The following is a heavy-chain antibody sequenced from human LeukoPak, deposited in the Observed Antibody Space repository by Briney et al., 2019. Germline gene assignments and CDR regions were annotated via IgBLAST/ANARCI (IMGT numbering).Heavy chain of an antibody. D-gene: IGHD6-19*01. CDR1: GFTFSSYS. Sequence: SGGSLRLSCAASGFTFSSYSMNWVRQAPGKGLEWVSSISSSSYIYYADSVKGRFTISRDNAKNSLYLQMNSLRAEDTAVYYCAGRKWPVGDFDYWGQGTLVTVSS. V-gene: IGHV3-21*01. CDR3: AGRKWPVGDFDY. J-gene: IGHJ4*02. CDR2: ISSSSYI.